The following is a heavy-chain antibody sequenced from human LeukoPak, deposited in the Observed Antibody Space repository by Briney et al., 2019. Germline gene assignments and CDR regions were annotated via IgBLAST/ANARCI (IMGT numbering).Heavy chain of an antibody. J-gene: IGHJ4*02. CDR1: GYSFTRNW. CDR2: IYPDDSDT. D-gene: IGHD1-1*01. CDR3: ARPGTTGTTI. V-gene: IGHV5-51*01. Sequence: GASLQISCTCYGYSFTRNWIGWVRQMPGKGLEWMGIIYPDDSDTRYSPSFQGQVTISADKSISTAFLQWSSLKASDTAMYFCARPGTTGTTIWGQGTLVTVSS.